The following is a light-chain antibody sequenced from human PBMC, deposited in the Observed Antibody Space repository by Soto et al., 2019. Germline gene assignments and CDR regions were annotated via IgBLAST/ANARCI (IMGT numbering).Light chain of an antibody. CDR2: WAS. J-gene: IGKJ2*01. CDR1: QSVLYSSNNKNY. Sequence: DIVMTQSPDSLAVSLGERATINCKSSQSVLYSSNNKNYVAWYQQKPGQPPNLLIYWASTRESGVPDRFSGSGSVTDFTLTISSLQAEDVAVYYCQQYYSTPYTFGQGTKLDIK. CDR3: QQYYSTPYT. V-gene: IGKV4-1*01.